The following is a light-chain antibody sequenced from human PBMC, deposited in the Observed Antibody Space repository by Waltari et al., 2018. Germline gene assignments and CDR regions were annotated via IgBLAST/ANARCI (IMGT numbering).Light chain of an antibody. CDR3: ATWDDSLNGL. J-gene: IGLJ2*01. CDR1: SSNIGTRS. CDR2: STN. Sequence: QSVLTQPPSVSGTPGQRVSISCSGSSSNIGTRSVNWYQQVPGTAPKLLFYSTNRRPSGVPDLFAGSKAGPSASLAISGLQSEDGADYYFATWDDSLNGLFGGGTKLTVL. V-gene: IGLV1-44*01.